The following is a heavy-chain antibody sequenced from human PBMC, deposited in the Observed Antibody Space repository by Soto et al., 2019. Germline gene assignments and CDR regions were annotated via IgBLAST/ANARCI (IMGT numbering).Heavy chain of an antibody. Sequence: QVQLQQWGAGLLKPSETLSLTCAVYGGSFSGYYWSWIRQPPGKGLEWIGEINHSGSTNYNPSLKSRVTISVDTSKNQFSLKLSSVTAADTAVYYCARGRPFILAIDYWGQGTLVTVSS. CDR2: INHSGST. V-gene: IGHV4-34*01. J-gene: IGHJ4*02. CDR1: GGSFSGYY. D-gene: IGHD3-16*01. CDR3: ARGRPFILAIDY.